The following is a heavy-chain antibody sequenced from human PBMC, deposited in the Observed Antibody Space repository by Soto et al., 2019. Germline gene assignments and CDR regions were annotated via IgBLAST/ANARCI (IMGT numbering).Heavy chain of an antibody. CDR2: VYWDDDK. CDR3: VFNSAYGSAFDI. CDR1: GFPLSNSGVG. J-gene: IGHJ3*02. Sequence: SGPTLVNPTETLTLTCSFSGFPLSNSGVGVVWIRQPPGKALEWLALVYWDDDKRYSPSLKSRLTITKDTSKNQVVLTMTNLDPVDTASYYCVFNSAYGSAFDIWGQGTMVTVS. V-gene: IGHV2-5*02. D-gene: IGHD1-26*01.